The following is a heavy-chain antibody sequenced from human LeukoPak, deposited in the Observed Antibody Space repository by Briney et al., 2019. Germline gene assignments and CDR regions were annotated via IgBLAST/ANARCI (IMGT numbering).Heavy chain of an antibody. CDR1: GYTFTSYD. D-gene: IGHD2-15*01. V-gene: IGHV1-8*01. J-gene: IGHJ3*02. Sequence: ASVKVSCKASGYTFTSYDINWVRQATGQGLEWMGWMNPNSGNTGYAQKLQGRVTMTTDTSTSTAYMELRSLRSDDTAVYYCARIFPAGAFDIWGQGTMVTVSS. CDR3: ARIFPAGAFDI. CDR2: MNPNSGNT.